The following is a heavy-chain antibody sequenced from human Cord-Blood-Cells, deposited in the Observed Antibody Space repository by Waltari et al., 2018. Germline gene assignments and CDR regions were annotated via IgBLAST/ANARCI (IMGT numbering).Heavy chain of an antibody. CDR3: ATGKVSVVISSPTFDY. V-gene: IGHV1-24*01. J-gene: IGHJ4*02. Sequence: QVQLVQSGAEVKKPGASVRVSCTVSGYTLTELSMHWVGQAPGKGLEWMGGFDPEDGETIYAQKFQGRVTMTEDTSTDTAYMELSSLRSEDTAVYYCATGKVSVVISSPTFDYWGQGTLVTISS. CDR2: FDPEDGET. CDR1: GYTLTELS. D-gene: IGHD3-22*01.